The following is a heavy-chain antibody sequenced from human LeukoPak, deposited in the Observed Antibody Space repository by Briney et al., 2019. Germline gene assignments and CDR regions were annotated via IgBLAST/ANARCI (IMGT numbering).Heavy chain of an antibody. CDR3: ASSSWYRSHYYYCGMDV. Sequence: SETLSLTCTVSGGSISSGGYYWSWIRQHPGKGLEWIGYIYYSGSTYYNPSLKSRVTISVDTSKNQFSLKLSSVTAADTAVYYCASSSWYRSHYYYCGMDVWGQGTTVTVSS. CDR1: GGSISSGGYY. D-gene: IGHD6-13*01. CDR2: IYYSGST. J-gene: IGHJ6*02. V-gene: IGHV4-31*03.